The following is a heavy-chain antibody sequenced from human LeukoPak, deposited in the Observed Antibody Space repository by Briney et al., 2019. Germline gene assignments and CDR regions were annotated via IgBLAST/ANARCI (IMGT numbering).Heavy chain of an antibody. CDR1: GGSISSYY. CDR3: ARTKATMVRGANYYYYYYMDV. J-gene: IGHJ6*03. CDR2: IYTSGST. D-gene: IGHD3-10*01. Sequence: SETLSLTCTVSGGSISSYYWSWIRQPAGKGLEWIGRIYTSGSTNYNPSLKSRVTMSVDTSKNQFSLKLSSVTAADTAVYYCARTKATMVRGANYYYYYYMDVWGKGTTVTVSS. V-gene: IGHV4-4*07.